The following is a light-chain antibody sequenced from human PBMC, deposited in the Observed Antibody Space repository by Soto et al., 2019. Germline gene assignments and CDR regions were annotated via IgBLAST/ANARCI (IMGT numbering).Light chain of an antibody. CDR1: QSVSSTY. CDR3: HQYASSPWT. CDR2: DAS. J-gene: IGKJ1*01. Sequence: EIVLTQSPGTLSLSPGERATLSCRASQSVSSTYLAWYQQKPGQAPRLLIYDASTRAAGIPDRFSGSGSGTDFTLTISRLEAEDVAVYYCHQYASSPWTFGQGAKVEIK. V-gene: IGKV3-20*01.